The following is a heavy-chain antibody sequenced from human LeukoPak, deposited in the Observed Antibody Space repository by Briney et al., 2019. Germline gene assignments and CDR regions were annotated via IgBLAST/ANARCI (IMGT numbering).Heavy chain of an antibody. V-gene: IGHV3-21*01. CDR3: ARDESYYDFWSGYHTFDY. J-gene: IGHJ4*02. CDR2: ISSSSSYI. Sequence: GGSLRLSCAASGFTFSSYSMNWVRQAPGKGLEWVSAISSSSSYIYYADSVKGRFTISRDNAKNSLYLQMNSLRAEDTAVYYCARDESYYDFWSGYHTFDYWGQGTLGTVSS. CDR1: GFTFSSYS. D-gene: IGHD3-3*01.